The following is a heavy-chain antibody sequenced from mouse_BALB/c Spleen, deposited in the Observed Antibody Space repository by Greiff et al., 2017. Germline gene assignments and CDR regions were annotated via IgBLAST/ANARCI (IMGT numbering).Heavy chain of an antibody. CDR1: GFTFTDYY. Sequence: EVKLVESGGGLVQPGGSLRLSCATSGFTFTDYYMSWVRQPPGKALEWLGFIRNKANGYTTEYSASVKGRFTISRDNSQSILYLQMNTLRAEDSATYYCARDRGWFDYWGQGTTLTVSS. V-gene: IGHV7-3*02. D-gene: IGHD2-3*01. CDR2: IRNKANGYTT. J-gene: IGHJ2*01. CDR3: ARDRGWFDY.